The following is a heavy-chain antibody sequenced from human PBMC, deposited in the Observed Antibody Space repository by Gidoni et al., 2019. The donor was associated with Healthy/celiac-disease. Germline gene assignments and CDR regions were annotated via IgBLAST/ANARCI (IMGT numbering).Heavy chain of an antibody. CDR1: GGSPSRGGYY. CDR3: ARVGYSSSSSAFDY. Sequence: QVHLQESGPGLVKPSHTLSLTCTVSGGSPSRGGYYWSWIRQHPGKGLEWIGYIYDSGSTYYNPSLKRRVTISVDTSKNQFSLKLSSVTAADTAVYYCARVGYSSSSSAFDYWGQGTLVTVSS. J-gene: IGHJ4*02. V-gene: IGHV4-31*03. CDR2: IYDSGST. D-gene: IGHD6-6*01.